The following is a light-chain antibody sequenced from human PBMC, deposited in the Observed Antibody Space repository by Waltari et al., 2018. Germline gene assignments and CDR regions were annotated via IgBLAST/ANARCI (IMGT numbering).Light chain of an antibody. V-gene: IGKV1-9*01. Sequence: DIQLTQSPSFLSASVGDRVTITCRASQGISSYLTWFQQKPGKAPKLLIYAASTLQSGVPSRFSGSGSRTEFTLTISSLQPEDFATYYCHQVNTYPLTFGGGTKVEIK. CDR3: HQVNTYPLT. CDR2: AAS. J-gene: IGKJ4*01. CDR1: QGISSY.